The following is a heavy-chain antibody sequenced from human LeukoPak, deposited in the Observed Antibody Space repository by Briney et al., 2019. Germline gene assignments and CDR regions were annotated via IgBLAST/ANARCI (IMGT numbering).Heavy chain of an antibody. J-gene: IGHJ4*02. V-gene: IGHV3-21*01. Sequence: GGSLRLSCAASGFTFSTYNMNRVRQAPGKGLEWVSSISSTSSYTYYADSVKGRFTISRDNAKNSLYLQMDSLRAEDTAVYYCARGDSGSYSRPFDYWGQGTLVTVSS. D-gene: IGHD1-26*01. CDR1: GFTFSTYN. CDR3: ARGDSGSYSRPFDY. CDR2: ISSTSSYT.